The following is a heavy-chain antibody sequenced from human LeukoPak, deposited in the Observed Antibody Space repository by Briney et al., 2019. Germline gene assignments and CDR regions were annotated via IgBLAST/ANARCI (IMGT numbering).Heavy chain of an antibody. D-gene: IGHD3-3*01. CDR3: AQRRSVPTYYDFWSGYSEGDGMDV. CDR2: IYWNDDK. Sequence: SGPTLVKPTQTLTLTCTFSGFSLSTSGVGVGWIRQPPGKALEWLALIYWNDDKRYSPSLKSRLTITKDTSKNQVVLTMTNMDPVDTATYYCAQRRSVPTYYDFWSGYSEGDGMDVWGQGTTVTVSS. CDR1: GFSLSTSGVG. J-gene: IGHJ6*02. V-gene: IGHV2-5*01.